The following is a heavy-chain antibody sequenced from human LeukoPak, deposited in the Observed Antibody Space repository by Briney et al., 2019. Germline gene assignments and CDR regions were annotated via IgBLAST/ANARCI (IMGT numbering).Heavy chain of an antibody. V-gene: IGHV3-33*01. Sequence: GGSLRLSCAASGFTFSSYGMHWVRQAPGKGLEWVAVIWYDGSNKYYVDSVKGRFTISRDNSKNTLYLQMNSLRAEDTAVYYCARDGPRRGYSGYDLDYWGQGTLVTVSS. CDR2: IWYDGSNK. CDR3: ARDGPRRGYSGYDLDY. J-gene: IGHJ4*02. CDR1: GFTFSSYG. D-gene: IGHD5-12*01.